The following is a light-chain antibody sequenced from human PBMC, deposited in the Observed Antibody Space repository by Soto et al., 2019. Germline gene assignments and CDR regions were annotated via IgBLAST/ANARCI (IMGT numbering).Light chain of an antibody. Sequence: ETVMTQSPATLSVSPGERATLSCRASQSIRSTLAWFQQKPGQAPRLLIYDASKRATGIPARFSGSGSGTECTLTISSLQSEDFAVYYCQQYNNWPRTFGQGTIVDIK. CDR2: DAS. V-gene: IGKV3-15*01. CDR1: QSIRST. J-gene: IGKJ1*01. CDR3: QQYNNWPRT.